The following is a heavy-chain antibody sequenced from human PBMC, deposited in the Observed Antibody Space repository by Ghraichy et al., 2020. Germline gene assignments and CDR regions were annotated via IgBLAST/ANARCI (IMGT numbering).Heavy chain of an antibody. CDR2: INHSGST. CDR1: GGSFSGYY. Sequence: SQTLSLTCAVYGGSFSGYYWSWIRQPPGKGLEWIGEINHSGSTNYNPSLKSRVTISVDTSKNQFSLKLSSVTAADTAVYYCARGPYYYDSSGYKGFDYWGQGTLVTVSS. J-gene: IGHJ4*02. V-gene: IGHV4-34*01. CDR3: ARGPYYYDSSGYKGFDY. D-gene: IGHD3-22*01.